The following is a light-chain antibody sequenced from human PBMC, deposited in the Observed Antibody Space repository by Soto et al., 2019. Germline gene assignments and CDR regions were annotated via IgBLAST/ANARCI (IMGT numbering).Light chain of an antibody. CDR3: QQYDDLPFT. V-gene: IGKV1-33*01. CDR2: DAS. J-gene: IGKJ3*01. Sequence: DIQMTQSPSSLSASVGDRVTVTCQASQYISNFLNWYQQKPGRAPRLLIYDASNLETGVPSRFSGSGSGTHFTFTITSLQPEDFATYYCQQYDDLPFTFGPGTKVDIK. CDR1: QYISNF.